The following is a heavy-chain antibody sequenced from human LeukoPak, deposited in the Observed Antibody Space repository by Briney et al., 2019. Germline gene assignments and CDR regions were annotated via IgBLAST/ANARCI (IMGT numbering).Heavy chain of an antibody. CDR3: ARSNHYYDSSGYFR. J-gene: IGHJ4*02. D-gene: IGHD3-22*01. Sequence: GGSLRLSCAASGFTFSSYSMNWVPQAPGKGLEWVSSISSSSSYIYYADSVKGRFTISRDNAKNSLYLQMNSLGAEDTAVYYCARSNHYYDSSGYFRWGQGTLVTVSS. CDR2: ISSSSSYI. CDR1: GFTFSSYS. V-gene: IGHV3-21*01.